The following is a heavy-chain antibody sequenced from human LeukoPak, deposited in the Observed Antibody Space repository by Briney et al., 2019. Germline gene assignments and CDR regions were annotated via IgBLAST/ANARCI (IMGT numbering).Heavy chain of an antibody. J-gene: IGHJ6*02. CDR2: IYYSGST. CDR1: GGSISSYY. D-gene: IGHD4-11*01. CDR3: ARLPLPTVTTGTGNYYYGMDV. V-gene: IGHV4-59*08. Sequence: PSETLSLTCTVSGGSISSYYWSWLRQPPGKGLEWIGYIYYSGSTNYNPSLKSRVTISVDTSKNQFSLKLSSVTAADTAVYYCARLPLPTVTTGTGNYYYGMDVWGQGTTVTVSS.